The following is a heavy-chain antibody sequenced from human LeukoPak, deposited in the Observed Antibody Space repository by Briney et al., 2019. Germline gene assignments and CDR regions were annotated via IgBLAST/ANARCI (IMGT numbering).Heavy chain of an antibody. D-gene: IGHD2-21*02. J-gene: IGHJ4*02. V-gene: IGHV1-46*01. CDR3: AKGVKQIVVVTAQHYLDY. CDR1: GYTFTSYY. Sequence: ASVKVSCKASGYTFTSYYMHWVRQAPGQGLEWMGIINPSGGSTSYAQKFQGRVTMTRDMSTSTVYMELNTLIADDTAVYYCAKGVKQIVVVTAQHYLDYWGQGTLVTVSS. CDR2: INPSGGST.